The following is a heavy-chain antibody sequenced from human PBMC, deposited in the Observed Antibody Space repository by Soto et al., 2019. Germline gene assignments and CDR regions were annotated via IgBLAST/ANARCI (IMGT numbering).Heavy chain of an antibody. J-gene: IGHJ3*02. D-gene: IGHD3-9*01. CDR1: GYTFTSYG. V-gene: IGHV1-18*01. CDR3: ARVPSDAGVRYYDILTGYRDDAFDI. CDR2: ISAYNGNT. Sequence: GASVKVSCKASGYTFTSYGISWVRQAPGQGLEWMGWISAYNGNTNYAQKLQGRVTMTTDTSTSTAYMELRSLRSDDTAVYYCARVPSDAGVRYYDILTGYRDDAFDIWG.